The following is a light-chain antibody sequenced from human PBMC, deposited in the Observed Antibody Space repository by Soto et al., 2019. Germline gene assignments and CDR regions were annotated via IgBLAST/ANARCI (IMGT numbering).Light chain of an antibody. Sequence: DIQMTQSPSSLSASVGDRVTITCRASQSIARYLNWYQQRPGKAPNLVIYSTSSLQSGVPSRFSGSGSGTDFTLTISSPQPDDFATYYCQQTSDISRTFGPGTKVDIK. CDR1: QSIARY. CDR3: QQTSDISRT. V-gene: IGKV1-39*01. CDR2: STS. J-gene: IGKJ1*01.